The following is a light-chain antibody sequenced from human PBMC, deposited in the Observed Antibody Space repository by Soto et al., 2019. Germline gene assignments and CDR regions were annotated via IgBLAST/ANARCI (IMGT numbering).Light chain of an antibody. CDR2: DAS. CDR1: QSVDSSY. CDR3: QQYATAPWT. Sequence: EIVLTQSPGTLSLSPGERATLSCRASQSVDSSYLAWYQQKPGQAPRLLIYDASSRATGIPDRFSGSGSGTDFALTIRRLEPEDFAVYYCQQYATAPWTFGQGTEVEIK. V-gene: IGKV3-20*01. J-gene: IGKJ1*01.